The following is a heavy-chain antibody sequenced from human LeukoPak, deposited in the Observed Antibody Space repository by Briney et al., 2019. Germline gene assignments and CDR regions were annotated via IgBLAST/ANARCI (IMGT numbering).Heavy chain of an antibody. D-gene: IGHD2-2*01. CDR3: AKDLGDNYAPGPYDY. Sequence: GGSLRLSCAASGFTFSSYWMNWARQAPGKGLEWVASINHNGNVNYYVDSVKGRFTISRDNAKNSLYLQMNSLRAEDTAVYYCAKDLGDNYAPGPYDYWGQGTLVTVSS. CDR2: INHNGNVN. V-gene: IGHV3-7*01. J-gene: IGHJ4*02. CDR1: GFTFSSYW.